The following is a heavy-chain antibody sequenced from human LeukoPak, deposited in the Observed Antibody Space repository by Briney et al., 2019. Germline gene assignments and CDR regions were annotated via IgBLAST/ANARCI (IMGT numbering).Heavy chain of an antibody. CDR2: MNPNSGNT. V-gene: IGHV1-8*01. CDR3: AREDGYCSSTSCHPENWFDP. Sequence: ASVKVSCKASGYTFTSYDINWVRQAPGQGLEWMGWMNPNSGNTGYAQKFQGRVTMTRNTSISTAYTELSSLRSEDTAVYYCAREDGYCSSTSCHPENWFDPWGQGTLVTVSS. J-gene: IGHJ5*02. D-gene: IGHD2-2*03. CDR1: GYTFTSYD.